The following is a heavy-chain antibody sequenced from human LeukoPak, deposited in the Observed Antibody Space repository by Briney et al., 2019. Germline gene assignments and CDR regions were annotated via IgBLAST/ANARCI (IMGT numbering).Heavy chain of an antibody. V-gene: IGHV3-48*03. CDR3: ARDYDYGYYYGIDV. CDR2: ISSSGSTI. Sequence: GGSLRLSCAPSGFTFSSHEMKGVRQAPGKGREWVSYISSSGSTIYYADSVKGRFTISRDNAKDSLFLQMNSLRVEDTAVYYCARDYDYGYYYGIDVWGKGTTVTVSS. J-gene: IGHJ6*04. CDR1: GFTFSSHE. D-gene: IGHD4-17*01.